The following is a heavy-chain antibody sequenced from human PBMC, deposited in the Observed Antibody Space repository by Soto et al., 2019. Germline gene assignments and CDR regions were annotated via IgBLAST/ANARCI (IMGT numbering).Heavy chain of an antibody. V-gene: IGHV4-59*01. CDR2: IYYSGST. Sequence: SETLSLTCTVSGGSISSYYWSWIRQPPGKGLEWIGYIYYSGSTNYNPSLKSRVTISVDTSKNQFSLKLSSVTAADTAVYYCARGSGQWPRTPYYYYYTDVWGKGTTVTVSS. CDR3: ARGSGQWPRTPYYYYYTDV. J-gene: IGHJ6*03. CDR1: GGSISSYY. D-gene: IGHD6-19*01.